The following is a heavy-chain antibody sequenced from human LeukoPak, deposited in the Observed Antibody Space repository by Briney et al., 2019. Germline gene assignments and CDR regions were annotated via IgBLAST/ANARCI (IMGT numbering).Heavy chain of an antibody. Sequence: ASVKVSCKASGYTFTSYYMHWVRQAPGQGLELMGIINPSGGSTSYAQKFQGRVTMTRDTSTSTVYMELSSLRSEDTAVYYCAGDHYYDSSGYYSPFDYWGQGTLVTVSS. CDR3: AGDHYYDSSGYYSPFDY. J-gene: IGHJ4*02. CDR1: GYTFTSYY. CDR2: INPSGGST. V-gene: IGHV1-46*03. D-gene: IGHD3-22*01.